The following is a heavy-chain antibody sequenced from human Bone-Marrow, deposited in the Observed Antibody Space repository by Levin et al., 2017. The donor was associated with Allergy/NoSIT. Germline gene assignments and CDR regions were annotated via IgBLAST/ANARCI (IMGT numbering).Heavy chain of an antibody. CDR3: ARVSRPSSGWYFAFDY. V-gene: IGHV4-38-2*01. D-gene: IGHD6-19*01. J-gene: IGHJ4*02. CDR2: IYHSGST. CDR1: GYSISSGYY. Sequence: SETLSLTCAVSGYSISSGYYWGWIRQPPGKGLEWIGSIYHSGSTYYNPSLKSRVTISVDTSKNQFSLKLSSVTAADTAVYYCARVSRPSSGWYFAFDYWGQGTLVTVSS.